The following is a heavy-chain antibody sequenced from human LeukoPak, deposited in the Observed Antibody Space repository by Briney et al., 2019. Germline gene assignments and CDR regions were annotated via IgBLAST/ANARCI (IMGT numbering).Heavy chain of an antibody. J-gene: IGHJ4*02. D-gene: IGHD6-6*01. CDR2: IYHSGST. CDR1: GASITTYY. CDR3: AREYSTSSEGDYFDY. V-gene: IGHV4-59*01. Sequence: TSETLSLTCTVSGASITTYYWTWIRQPPGEGLEWIGYIYHSGSTSYNPSHKSRVTISLDTSRNQFPLRLSSVTAADTAVYFCAREYSTSSEGDYFDYRGQGSLVTVSS.